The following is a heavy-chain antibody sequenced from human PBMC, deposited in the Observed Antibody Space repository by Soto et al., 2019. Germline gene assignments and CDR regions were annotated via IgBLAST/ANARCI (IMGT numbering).Heavy chain of an antibody. Sequence: QVQLVQSGAEVKKPGASVRVSCKASGYTFISYPIHWVRQAPGQRLECMGWINPANGDTRYSQNFQGRVTITRDTSATTDYMGLNSLTSEDTAVYYGAKSGSLDYWGQGTPITVSS. V-gene: IGHV1-3*01. CDR3: AKSGSLDY. CDR1: GYTFISYP. J-gene: IGHJ4*02. CDR2: INPANGDT. D-gene: IGHD1-26*01.